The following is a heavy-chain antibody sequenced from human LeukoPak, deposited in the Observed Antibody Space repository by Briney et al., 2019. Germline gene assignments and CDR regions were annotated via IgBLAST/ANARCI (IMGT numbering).Heavy chain of an antibody. D-gene: IGHD4-17*01. CDR1: GASVTSYY. CDR2: IYHSESISGGT. V-gene: IGHV4-59*08. CDR3: ARFVGFKGGDYLTSNYFDS. J-gene: IGHJ4*02. Sequence: PSETLSLTCTVSGASVTSYYWNWIRQPPGKGLEWIGYIYHSESISGGTNYNASLRSRVTISVDTSKNQFSLGLSSVTAADTAVYYCARFVGFKGGDYLTSNYFDSWGQGTLVTVSS.